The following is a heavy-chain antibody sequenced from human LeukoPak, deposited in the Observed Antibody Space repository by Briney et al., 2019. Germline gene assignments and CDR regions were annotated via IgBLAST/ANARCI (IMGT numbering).Heavy chain of an antibody. V-gene: IGHV3-21*01. CDR3: GRYDYSNGWYFDY. Sequence: PGGALSLSCAASGFTFSSYTMNWVRQAPGRGLEWVSSISSGSSYIYYADSVKGRFTIFRDNAQNSLYPLKNSLRAEATAVYYCGRYDYSNGWYFDYWGQGTLVTVSS. J-gene: IGHJ4*02. D-gene: IGHD6-19*01. CDR1: GFTFSSYT. CDR2: ISSGSSYI.